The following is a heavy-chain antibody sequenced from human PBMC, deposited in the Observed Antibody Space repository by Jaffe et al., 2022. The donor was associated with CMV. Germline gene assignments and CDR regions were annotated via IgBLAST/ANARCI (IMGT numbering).Heavy chain of an antibody. J-gene: IGHJ6*02. CDR1: GGSISSGGYY. CDR3: ARDRTTTVTTSYYYYGMDV. CDR2: IYYSGST. V-gene: IGHV4-31*03. Sequence: QVQLQESGPGLVKPSQTLSLTCTVSGGSISSGGYYWSWIRQHPGKGLEWIGYIYYSGSTYYNPSLKSRVTISVDTSKNQFSLKLSSVTAADTAVYYCARDRTTTVTTSYYYYGMDVWGQGTTVTVSS. D-gene: IGHD4-17*01.